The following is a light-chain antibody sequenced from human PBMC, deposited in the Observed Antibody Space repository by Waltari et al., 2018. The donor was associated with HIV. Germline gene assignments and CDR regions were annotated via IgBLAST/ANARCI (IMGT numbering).Light chain of an antibody. CDR2: DAS. V-gene: IGKV3-11*01. J-gene: IGKJ4*01. CDR3: QQRSDWPLT. CDR1: QSVRNY. Sequence: EIVLTQSPATLSLSPGERATLSCRASQSVRNYLAWYQQKPGQAPSLLIHDASNRATGIPARFSGSGSGTDFTLTISSLEPEDFAVYYCQQRSDWPLTFGGGTKVEIK.